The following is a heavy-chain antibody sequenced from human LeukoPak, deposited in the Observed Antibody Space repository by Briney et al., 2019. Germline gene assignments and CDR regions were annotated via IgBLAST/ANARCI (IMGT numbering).Heavy chain of an antibody. CDR2: IKQDESEK. CDR3: ARGTSRDYYYYYYMDV. D-gene: IGHD2-2*01. J-gene: IGHJ6*03. CDR1: GFTFSSYW. Sequence: QPGGSLRLSCAASGFTFSSYWMSWVRQAPGKWLEWVANIKQDESEKYYVDSVKGRFPISRDNAKNSLYLQMNSLRAEDTAVYYCARGTSRDYYYYYYMDVWGKGTTVTVSS. V-gene: IGHV3-7*01.